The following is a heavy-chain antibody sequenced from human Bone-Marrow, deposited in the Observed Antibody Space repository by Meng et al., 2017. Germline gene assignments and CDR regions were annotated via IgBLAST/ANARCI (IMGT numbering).Heavy chain of an antibody. V-gene: IGHV4-34*01. D-gene: IGHD1-1*01. J-gene: IGHJ1*01. Sequence: QVQLQQWGAGLLKPSETLSLTFAVYGGSFSGYYWSWIRQPPGKGLEWIGEINHSGSTNYNPSLKSRVTISVDTSKNQFSLKLSSVTAADTAVYYCARGTRPLLFQHWGQGTLVTVSS. CDR2: INHSGST. CDR3: ARGTRPLLFQH. CDR1: GGSFSGYY.